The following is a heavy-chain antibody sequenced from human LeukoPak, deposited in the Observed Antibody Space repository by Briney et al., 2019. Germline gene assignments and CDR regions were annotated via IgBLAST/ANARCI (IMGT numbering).Heavy chain of an antibody. V-gene: IGHV3-30*02. Sequence: GGSLRLSCAASGFTFSSYGMHWVRQAPGKGLEWVVFIRYDGSNKYYADSVKGRFTISRDNSKNTLYLQMNSLRAEDTAVYYCAKDTTSGRNDFWSGYHDYWGQGTLDTVSS. J-gene: IGHJ4*02. CDR1: GFTFSSYG. CDR2: IRYDGSNK. CDR3: AKDTTSGRNDFWSGYHDY. D-gene: IGHD3-3*01.